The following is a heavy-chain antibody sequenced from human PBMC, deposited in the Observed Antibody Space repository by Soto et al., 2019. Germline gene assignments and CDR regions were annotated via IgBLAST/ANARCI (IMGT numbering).Heavy chain of an antibody. Sequence: EVQLVESGGGLVQPGGSLRLSCAASEFTFSSFWMSWVRQAPGTGLEWVANIKEAGSEKYYADSVKARFTISRDHAKKTLFLQMNNLRAEDTAVYYCAKDDGYGDYFGQGTLVTVSS. CDR2: IKEAGSEK. D-gene: IGHD5-12*01. J-gene: IGHJ4*02. CDR1: EFTFSSFW. V-gene: IGHV3-7*01. CDR3: AKDDGYGDY.